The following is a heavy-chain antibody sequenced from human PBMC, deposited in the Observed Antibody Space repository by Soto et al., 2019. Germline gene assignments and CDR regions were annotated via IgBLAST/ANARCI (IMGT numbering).Heavy chain of an antibody. V-gene: IGHV4-59*08. CDR3: ARRNYDILKGDWFDP. CDR2: ISYSGST. D-gene: IGHD3-9*01. J-gene: IGHJ5*02. Sequence: SETLSLTCTFSGDSISSYYWSWIRQPPGKGLEWIGYISYSGSTNYNPSLKSRVTISVDTSKNQFSLKLSSVTAADTAVYYCARRNYDILKGDWFDPWGQGTLVTVSS. CDR1: GDSISSYY.